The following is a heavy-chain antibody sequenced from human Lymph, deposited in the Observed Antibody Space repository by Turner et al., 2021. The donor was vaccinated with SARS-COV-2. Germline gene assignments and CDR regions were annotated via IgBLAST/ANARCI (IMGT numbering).Heavy chain of an antibody. V-gene: IGHV3-30*04. Sequence: QVQLVESGGGVVQPGRSLRLSCAASGFTFSTYAIYWVRQAPGKGLEWVAVISYDGSNKHYADSVKGRFTISRDNSKNTLYLQMNSLRAEDTAVYYCARYASGGYFYYGMDVWGQGTTVTVSS. D-gene: IGHD3-10*01. J-gene: IGHJ6*02. CDR3: ARYASGGYFYYGMDV. CDR1: GFTFSTYA. CDR2: ISYDGSNK.